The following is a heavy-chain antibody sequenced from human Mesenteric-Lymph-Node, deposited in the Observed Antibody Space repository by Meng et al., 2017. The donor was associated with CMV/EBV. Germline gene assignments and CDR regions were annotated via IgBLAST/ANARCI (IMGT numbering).Heavy chain of an antibody. CDR2: IFYSGSA. D-gene: IGHD3-10*01. CDR3: ARDTLTYSYGPGWIDP. J-gene: IGHJ5*02. Sequence: QLQTRASGPGLVKLSETLSLKCTVSGGSISSSWHYWGWIRQPPGKGLEWIGSIFYSGSAHYNPALESRVTISIDKSKNEFFLNLGSVTAADTAMYFCARDTLTYSYGPGWIDPWGQGTLVTVSS. V-gene: IGHV4-39*02. CDR1: GGSISSSWHY.